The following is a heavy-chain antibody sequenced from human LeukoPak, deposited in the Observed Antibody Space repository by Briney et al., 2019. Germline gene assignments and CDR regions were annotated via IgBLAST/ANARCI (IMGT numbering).Heavy chain of an antibody. J-gene: IGHJ6*02. Sequence: PSETLSLTCTVSGGPISSYYWSWIRQPPGKGLEWIGYIYYSGSTNYNPSLKSRVTISVDTSKNQFSLKLSSVTAADTAVYYCARSQGEAAAGPPEYYYYGMDVWGQGTTVTVSS. CDR3: ARSQGEAAAGPPEYYYYGMDV. CDR1: GGPISSYY. D-gene: IGHD6-13*01. CDR2: IYYSGST. V-gene: IGHV4-59*01.